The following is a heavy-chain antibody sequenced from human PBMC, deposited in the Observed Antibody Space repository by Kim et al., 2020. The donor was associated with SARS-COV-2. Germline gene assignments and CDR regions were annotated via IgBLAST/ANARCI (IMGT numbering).Heavy chain of an antibody. D-gene: IGHD2-8*01. J-gene: IGHJ6*02. Sequence: ASVKVSCKASGYTFTSYGISWVRQAPGQGLEWMGWISAYNGNTNYAQKLQGRVTMTTDTSTSTAYMELRSLRSDDTAVYYCARVSTDEVYAMDYYGMDVWGQGTTVTVSS. CDR3: ARVSTDEVYAMDYYGMDV. CDR2: ISAYNGNT. V-gene: IGHV1-18*04. CDR1: GYTFTSYG.